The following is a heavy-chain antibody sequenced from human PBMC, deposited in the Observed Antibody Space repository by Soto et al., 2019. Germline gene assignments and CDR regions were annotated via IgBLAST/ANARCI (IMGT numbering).Heavy chain of an antibody. CDR2: IYHSGST. J-gene: IGHJ5*02. D-gene: IGHD6-13*01. CDR3: ARVSIAAAGTSNWFDP. Sequence: QVQLQESGPGLVKPSGTLSLTCAVSGGSISSSNWWSWVRQPPGKGLGWIGEIYHSGSTNYNPSLKSRVTISVDKSQNQFSLKLSSVTAADTAVYYCARVSIAAAGTSNWFDPWGQGTLVTVSS. V-gene: IGHV4-4*02. CDR1: GGSISSSNW.